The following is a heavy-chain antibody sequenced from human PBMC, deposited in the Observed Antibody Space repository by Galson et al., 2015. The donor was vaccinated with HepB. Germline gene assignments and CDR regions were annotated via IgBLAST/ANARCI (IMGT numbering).Heavy chain of an antibody. CDR1: GFTFDDYA. D-gene: IGHD7-27*01. CDR2: ISWNSGSI. V-gene: IGHV3-9*01. CDR3: ALLTGGYYYYGMDV. J-gene: IGHJ6*02. Sequence: SLRLSCAASGFTFDDYAMSWVRQAPGKGLEWVSGISWNSGSIGYADSVKGRFTISRDNAKNSLYLQMNSLRAEVTALYYCALLTGGYYYYGMDVWGQGTTVTVSS.